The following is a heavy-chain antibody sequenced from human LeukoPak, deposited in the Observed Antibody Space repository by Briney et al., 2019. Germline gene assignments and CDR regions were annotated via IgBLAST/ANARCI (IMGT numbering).Heavy chain of an antibody. Sequence: ASVKVSCKASGGTFSSYAISWVRQAPGQGLEWMGRIIPILGIANYAQKFQGRVTITADKSTSTAYMELSSLRSEDTAVYYCARGRHGGHYDSSGYPYYFDYWGQGTLVTVSS. J-gene: IGHJ4*02. CDR1: GGTFSSYA. CDR2: IIPILGIA. V-gene: IGHV1-69*04. D-gene: IGHD3-22*01. CDR3: ARGRHGGHYDSSGYPYYFDY.